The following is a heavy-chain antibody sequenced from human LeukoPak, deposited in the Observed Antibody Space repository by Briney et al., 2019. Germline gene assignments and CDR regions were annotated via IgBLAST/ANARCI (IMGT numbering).Heavy chain of an antibody. CDR1: GFTFSSYA. CDR2: ISGSGGST. D-gene: IGHD1-1*01. J-gene: IGHJ4*02. V-gene: IGHV3-23*01. Sequence: EGSLRLSCAASGFTFSSYAMSWVRQTPGKGLEWVSAISGSGGSTYYTDSVKGRFTISRDNSRNTLFLQMNSLRAEDTAVYYCAKAYWNEYYFDYWGQGTLVTVSS. CDR3: AKAYWNEYYFDY.